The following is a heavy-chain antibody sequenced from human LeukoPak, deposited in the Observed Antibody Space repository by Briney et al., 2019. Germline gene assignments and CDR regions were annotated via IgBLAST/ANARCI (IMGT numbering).Heavy chain of an antibody. CDR2: IIDTT. Sequence: GGSLRLSCVVSGFTFSSYAMAWVRRAPGKGLEWVSSIIDTTYYADSVKGRFTISRDDSKNTLYLQMNSLRVEDTAVYYCAKDYPFRSGWDGLDFFDSWGLGTLVTVSS. CDR1: GFTFSSYA. CDR3: AKDYPFRSGWDGLDFFDS. V-gene: IGHV3-23*01. J-gene: IGHJ4*02. D-gene: IGHD6-19*01.